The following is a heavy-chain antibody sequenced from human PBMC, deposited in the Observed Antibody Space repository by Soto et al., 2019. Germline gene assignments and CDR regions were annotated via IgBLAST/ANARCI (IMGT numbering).Heavy chain of an antibody. D-gene: IGHD6-19*01. CDR1: GDSVSSNSAA. V-gene: IGHV6-1*01. CDR3: ARDLGGIAVAGQYYFDY. Sequence: SRTLSLPCAISGDSVSSNSAAWNWIRQSASRGLEWLGRTYYRSKWYNDYAVCVKSRITINPATSKNQFSLQLNSVTPEDTAVYYCARDLGGIAVAGQYYFDYWGQGTLVTVSS. CDR2: TYYRSKWYN. J-gene: IGHJ4*02.